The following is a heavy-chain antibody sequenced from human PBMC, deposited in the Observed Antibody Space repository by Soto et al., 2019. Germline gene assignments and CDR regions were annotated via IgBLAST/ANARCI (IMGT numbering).Heavy chain of an antibody. V-gene: IGHV3-9*01. J-gene: IGHJ4*02. CDR2: ITWNSDNV. Sequence: EVQLVEWGGGLVQPGRSLRLSCLVSGFTFEDKFIPWVRQVPGRGLEWVSSITWNSDNVAYADSVKGRFTISRDNAKNSLYLQMNSLRSDDTAFYYCAKGVVPSTIRGEHYFDYWGQGTLVTVSS. CDR3: AKGVVPSTIRGEHYFDY. CDR1: GFTFEDKF. D-gene: IGHD2-2*02.